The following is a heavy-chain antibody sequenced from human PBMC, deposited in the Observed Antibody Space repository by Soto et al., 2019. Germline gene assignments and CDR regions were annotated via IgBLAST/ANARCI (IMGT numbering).Heavy chain of an antibody. CDR1: GFTFSTYA. D-gene: IGHD6-13*01. CDR2: IISSGGST. CDR3: AKAEGSSYGTEYSQH. J-gene: IGHJ1*01. Sequence: EVQLLESGGGLVQPGGSLRLSCAASGFTFSTYAMNWVRQAPGKGLEWVSLIISSGGSTYYADSVKGRFTISRDNSKNTLYLQMNSLRADETAVYYCAKAEGSSYGTEYSQHWGQGTLVTVSS. V-gene: IGHV3-23*01.